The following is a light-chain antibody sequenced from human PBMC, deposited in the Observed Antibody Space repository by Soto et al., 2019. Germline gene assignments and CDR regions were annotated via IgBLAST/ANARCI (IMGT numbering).Light chain of an antibody. CDR3: QSYDSSLSAVV. Sequence: QAVLTQPPSVSGAPGQRVTISCTGSSSNIGAGYDVQWYQQLPGTAPKLLIYGNYNRPSGVPDRFSGSKSGSSASLAITGLQAEDEADYYCQSYDSSLSAVVFGGGTKLTVL. J-gene: IGLJ2*01. V-gene: IGLV1-40*01. CDR1: SSNIGAGYD. CDR2: GNY.